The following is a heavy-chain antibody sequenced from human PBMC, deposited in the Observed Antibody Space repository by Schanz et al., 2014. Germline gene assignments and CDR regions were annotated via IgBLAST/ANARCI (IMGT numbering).Heavy chain of an antibody. Sequence: DVQLVESGGGLIQPGGSLRLSCAASGFSVSSTYMSWVRQAPGKGLEWISYIKISGDVFYTDSVKGRFTISRDNSKNTLYLQMNSLRDEDTAMYYCAKRCSSTSCSHGAFDIWGQGTMVTVSS. V-gene: IGHV3-53*01. D-gene: IGHD2-2*01. J-gene: IGHJ3*02. CDR3: AKRCSSTSCSHGAFDI. CDR1: GFSVSSTY. CDR2: IKISGDV.